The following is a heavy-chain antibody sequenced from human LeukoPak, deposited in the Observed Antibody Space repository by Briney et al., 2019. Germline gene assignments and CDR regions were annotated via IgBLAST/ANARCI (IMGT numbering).Heavy chain of an antibody. CDR2: IYPGDSDT. Sequence: GESLKISCKGSGYSFTSYWIGWVRPMPGKGGERRGIIYPGDSDTRYSQSFQGQVTISAHKSISTAYLQWSSLKASDTAMYYCARLLWFGEFHSSLHPFDPWGQGTLVTVSS. D-gene: IGHD3-10*01. J-gene: IGHJ5*02. CDR3: ARLLWFGEFHSSLHPFDP. V-gene: IGHV5-51*01. CDR1: GYSFTSYW.